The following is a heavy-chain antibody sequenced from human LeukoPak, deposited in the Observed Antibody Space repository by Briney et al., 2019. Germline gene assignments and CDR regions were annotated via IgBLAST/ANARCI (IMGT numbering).Heavy chain of an antibody. V-gene: IGHV3-30*04. J-gene: IGHJ4*02. CDR3: ARPGGAAKTIAAAGTCYFDY. CDR2: ISYDGSNK. Sequence: GGSLRLSCAASGFTFSSYAMHWVRQAPGKGLEWVAVISYDGSNKYYADSVKSRFTISRDNSKNTLYLQMNSLRAEDTAVYYCARPGGAAKTIAAAGTCYFDYWGQGTLVTVSS. D-gene: IGHD6-13*01. CDR1: GFTFSSYA.